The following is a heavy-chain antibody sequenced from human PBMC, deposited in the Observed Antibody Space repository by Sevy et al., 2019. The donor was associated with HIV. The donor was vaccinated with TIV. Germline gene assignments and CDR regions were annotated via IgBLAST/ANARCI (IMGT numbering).Heavy chain of an antibody. Sequence: GGSLRLSCAASGLTFSSYSMNWVRQAPGKGLEWVSSISSSSSYIYYADSVKGRFTISRDNAKNSLYLQMNSLRAEDTAVYYGARVMYSSSFYFDYWGQGTLVTVSS. J-gene: IGHJ4*02. CDR1: GLTFSSYS. CDR3: ARVMYSSSFYFDY. D-gene: IGHD6-6*01. V-gene: IGHV3-21*01. CDR2: ISSSSSYI.